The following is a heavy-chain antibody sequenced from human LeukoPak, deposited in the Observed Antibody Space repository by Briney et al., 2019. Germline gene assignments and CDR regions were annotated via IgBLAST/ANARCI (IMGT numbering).Heavy chain of an antibody. CDR3: ARGGRIVGATTFDY. Sequence: SETLSLTCTVSGGSISSYYWSWIRQPPGKGLEWIGYIYYSGGTNYNPSLKSRVTISVDTSKNQFSLKLSSVTAADTAVYYCARGGRIVGATTFDYWGQGTLVTVSS. CDR2: IYYSGGT. J-gene: IGHJ4*02. V-gene: IGHV4-59*01. CDR1: GGSISSYY. D-gene: IGHD1-26*01.